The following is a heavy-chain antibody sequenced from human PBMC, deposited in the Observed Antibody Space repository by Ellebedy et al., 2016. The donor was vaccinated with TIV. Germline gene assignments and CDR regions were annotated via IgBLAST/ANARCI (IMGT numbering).Heavy chain of an antibody. CDR2: IKQDGSEK. J-gene: IGHJ4*02. CDR1: GFTFSSYW. D-gene: IGHD2-2*01. V-gene: IGHV3-7*01. Sequence: GESLKISCAASGFTFSSYWMSWVRQAPGKGLEWVANIKQDGSEKYYVDSVKGRFTISRDNAKNSLYLQMNSLRAEDTAVYYCARARYCSSTSCSIDYWGQGTLVTVSS. CDR3: ARARYCSSTSCSIDY.